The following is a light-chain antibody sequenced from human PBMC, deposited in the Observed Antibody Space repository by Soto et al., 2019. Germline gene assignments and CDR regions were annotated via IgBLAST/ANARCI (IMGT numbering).Light chain of an antibody. CDR3: LQHNSGPRT. J-gene: IGKJ1*01. V-gene: IGKV1-17*01. CDR2: AAS. CDR1: QGIRND. Sequence: DIQMTQSLSSLSASVGDRVTITCRASQGIRNDLSWYQQKPGKAPKRLIYAASSLQSGVPSRLSVSGSGTEFTLTISSLQPEDFATYYCLQHNSGPRTFGQGTKVEIK.